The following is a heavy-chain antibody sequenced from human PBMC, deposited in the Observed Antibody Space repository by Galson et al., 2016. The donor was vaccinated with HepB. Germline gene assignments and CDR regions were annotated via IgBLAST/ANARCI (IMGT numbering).Heavy chain of an antibody. CDR3: AHRRGSDFDFWSGYNIVLDP. CDR2: IYWNDDK. CDR1: GFSLSTSGVG. J-gene: IGHJ5*02. Sequence: PALVKPTQTLTLTCTFSGFSLSTSGVGAGWIRQPPGKALEWLALIYWNDDKRYSPFLKSRLTITKDTSKNQVVLKMTNMDPVDTATYYCAHRRGSDFDFWSGYNIVLDPWGQRNLVTVYS. D-gene: IGHD3-3*01. V-gene: IGHV2-5*01.